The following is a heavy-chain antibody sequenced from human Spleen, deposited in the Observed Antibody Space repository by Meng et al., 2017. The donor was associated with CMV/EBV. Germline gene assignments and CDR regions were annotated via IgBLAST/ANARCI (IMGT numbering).Heavy chain of an antibody. D-gene: IGHD3-3*01. V-gene: IGHV4-34*01. J-gene: IGHJ6*02. CDR1: GGSFSGYY. CDR3: ARQGDFWSGYYLYYYYGMDV. Sequence: SETLSLTCAVYGGSFSGYYWSWIRQPPGKGLEWIGSIYYSGSTYYNPSLKSRVTISVDTSKNQFSLKLSSVTAADTAVYYCARQGDFWSGYYLYYYYGMDVWGQGTTVTVSS. CDR2: IYYSGST.